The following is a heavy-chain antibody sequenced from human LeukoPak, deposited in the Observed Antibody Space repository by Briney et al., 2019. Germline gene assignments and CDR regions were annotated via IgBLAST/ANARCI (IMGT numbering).Heavy chain of an antibody. D-gene: IGHD5-18*01. CDR2: MNPNSGNT. J-gene: IGHJ4*02. V-gene: IGHV1-8*01. Sequence: GASVKVSCKASGYTFTSHDINWVRQATGQGLEWMGWMNPNSGNTGYAQEFQGRVTMTRNTSISTAYMELSSLRSEDTAVYYCARGTDSYGYIHWGQGTLVTVSS. CDR3: ARGTDSYGYIH. CDR1: GYTFTSHD.